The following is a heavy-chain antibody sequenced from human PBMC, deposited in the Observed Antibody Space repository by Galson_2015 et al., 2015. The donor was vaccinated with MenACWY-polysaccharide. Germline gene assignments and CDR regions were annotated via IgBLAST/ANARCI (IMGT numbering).Heavy chain of an antibody. V-gene: IGHV4-38-2*01. J-gene: IGHJ4*02. D-gene: IGHD1-26*01. CDR1: DYSIRSGYF. CDR3: ARVEKYSGSYYILH. CDR2: IYHSGST. Sequence: LTCAVSDYSIRSGYFWGWIRQPPGKGLEWIGSIYHSGSTYYNPSLKSQVTISVDTSKNQFSLKLSSVTAADTAVYYCARVEKYSGSYYILHWGQGTLVTVSS.